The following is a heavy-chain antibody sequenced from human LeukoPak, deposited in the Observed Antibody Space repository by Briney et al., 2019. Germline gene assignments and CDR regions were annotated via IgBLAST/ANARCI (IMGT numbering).Heavy chain of an antibody. CDR3: ARAGGGSSSEHDF. J-gene: IGHJ4*02. CDR2: ISGSGGST. Sequence: GGSLRLSCAASGFTFSSYAMSWVRQAPGKGLEWVSAISGSGGSTYYADSVKGRFTISRDNSKNTLYLQMNSLRAEDTAVYYCARAGGGSSSEHDFWGQGTLVSVSS. D-gene: IGHD6-6*01. V-gene: IGHV3-23*01. CDR1: GFTFSSYA.